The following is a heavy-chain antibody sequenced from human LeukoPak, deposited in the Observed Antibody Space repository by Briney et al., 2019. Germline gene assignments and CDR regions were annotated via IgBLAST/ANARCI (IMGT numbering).Heavy chain of an antibody. Sequence: GGSLRLSCAASGFTFDDYAMHWVRQAPGKGLEWVSRISWDGGSTYYADSVKGRFTISRDNSKNSLYLQMNSLRAEDTASYYCAKGILGGATRAFFDYWGQGTLVTVSS. J-gene: IGHJ4*02. V-gene: IGHV3-43D*03. CDR2: ISWDGGST. CDR1: GFTFDDYA. CDR3: AKGILGGATRAFFDY. D-gene: IGHD1-26*01.